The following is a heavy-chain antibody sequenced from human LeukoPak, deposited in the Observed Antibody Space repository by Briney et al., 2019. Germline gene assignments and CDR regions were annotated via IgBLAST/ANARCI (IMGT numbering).Heavy chain of an antibody. D-gene: IGHD1-1*01. V-gene: IGHV1-8*01. Sequence: ASVKVSCKSSGYAFTNSDIHWVRQATGQGLEWMGSMNPNTGNADYAHKFHGRVSLTRNSSISTAYMELRSLKSDDRAVYYCARPDSASYKVEYFKHWGQGTLVTVSS. CDR1: GYAFTNSD. CDR3: ARPDSASYKVEYFKH. CDR2: MNPNTGNA. J-gene: IGHJ1*01.